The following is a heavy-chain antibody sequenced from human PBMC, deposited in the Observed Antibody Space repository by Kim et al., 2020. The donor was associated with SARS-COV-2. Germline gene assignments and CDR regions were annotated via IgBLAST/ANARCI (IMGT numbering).Heavy chain of an antibody. J-gene: IGHJ3*02. CDR3: ASVSTGDAFDI. V-gene: IGHV3-33*01. CDR2: K. Sequence: KYYAGTVKGRFTISRDNSKNTLYLQMNSLRAEDTAVYYCASVSTGDAFDIWGQGTMVTVSS. D-gene: IGHD1-1*01.